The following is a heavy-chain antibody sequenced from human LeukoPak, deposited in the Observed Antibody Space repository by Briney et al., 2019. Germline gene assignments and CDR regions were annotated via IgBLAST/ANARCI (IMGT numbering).Heavy chain of an antibody. Sequence: GGSLRLSCAASGLTFSSYWMSWVRQAPGKGLEWVANIKQDGSEKYYVDSVKGRFTISRDNAKNSLYLHMNSLRAEDTAVYYCARDYGGSSPFDYWGQGTLVTVSS. V-gene: IGHV3-7*01. CDR2: IKQDGSEK. CDR1: GLTFSSYW. D-gene: IGHD4-23*01. CDR3: ARDYGGSSPFDY. J-gene: IGHJ4*02.